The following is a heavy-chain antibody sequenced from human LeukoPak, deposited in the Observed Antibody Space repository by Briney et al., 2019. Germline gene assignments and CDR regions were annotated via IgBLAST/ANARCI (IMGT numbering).Heavy chain of an antibody. Sequence: SETLSLTCTVSGGSIGSNNYYWGWIRQPPGKGLEWIGEVNHSGSTNYNPSLKSRVTISVDTSKNQFSLKLSSVTAADTAVYYCASSGPRRRLSRDYWGQGTLVTVSS. CDR1: GGSIGSNNYY. CDR2: VNHSGST. V-gene: IGHV4-39*07. J-gene: IGHJ4*02. D-gene: IGHD3-22*01. CDR3: ASSGPRRRLSRDY.